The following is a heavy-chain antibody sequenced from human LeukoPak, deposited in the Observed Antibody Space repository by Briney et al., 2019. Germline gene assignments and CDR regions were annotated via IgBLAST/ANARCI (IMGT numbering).Heavy chain of an antibody. Sequence: GGSLRLSCAASGFTFSSYWMSWVRQAPGKGLEWVANIKQDGSEKYYADSVKGRFTISRDNSKNTLYLEMNSLRAEDTAVYYCAKDIGSYYDYWGQGILVTVSS. CDR3: AKDIGSYYDY. CDR2: IKQDGSEK. D-gene: IGHD3-10*01. J-gene: IGHJ4*02. CDR1: GFTFSSYW. V-gene: IGHV3-7*01.